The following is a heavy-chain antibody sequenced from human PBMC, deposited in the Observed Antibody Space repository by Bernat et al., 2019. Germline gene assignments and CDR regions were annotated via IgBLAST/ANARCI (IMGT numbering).Heavy chain of an antibody. D-gene: IGHD3-22*01. CDR1: GGSISSGGYY. CDR3: ARDQGGYESSAGYLDY. Sequence: QVQLQESGPGLVKPSQTLSLTCTVPGGSISSGGYYWSWIRQHPGKGLEWIGYIYYSGITYYNPSLKSRVTISVDTSKNQFSLKLSSVTAADTAVYYCARDQGGYESSAGYLDYWGQGTLVTVSA. V-gene: IGHV4-31*03. CDR2: IYYSGIT. J-gene: IGHJ4*02.